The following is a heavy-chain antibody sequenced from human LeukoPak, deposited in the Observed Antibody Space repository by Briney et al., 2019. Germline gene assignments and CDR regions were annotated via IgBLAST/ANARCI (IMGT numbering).Heavy chain of an antibody. J-gene: IGHJ5*02. D-gene: IGHD5-18*01. CDR1: GGSISSYY. CDR2: IDYSGST. Sequence: SETLSLICTVSGGSISSYYWSWIRQPPGKGLEWIGFIDYSGSTNYNPTLKSRVTISVDTSKNQFSLTLTSVTAADTAVYYCARHTGVQLWNPNWFDPWGQGNLVTVSS. CDR3: ARHTGVQLWNPNWFDP. V-gene: IGHV4-59*08.